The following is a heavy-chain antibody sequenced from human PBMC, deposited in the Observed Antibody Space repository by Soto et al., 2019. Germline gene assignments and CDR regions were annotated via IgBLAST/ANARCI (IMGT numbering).Heavy chain of an antibody. D-gene: IGHD3-10*01. Sequence: QVQLVQSGAEVKKPGSSVKVSCKASGGTFSSYTISWVRQAPGQGLEWMGRIIPILGIANYAQKFQGRVTITADKSTSTAYMELSSLRSEDTAVYYCARDPQNDRGASDYWGQETLVTVSS. V-gene: IGHV1-69*08. J-gene: IGHJ4*02. CDR3: ARDPQNDRGASDY. CDR1: GGTFSSYT. CDR2: IIPILGIA.